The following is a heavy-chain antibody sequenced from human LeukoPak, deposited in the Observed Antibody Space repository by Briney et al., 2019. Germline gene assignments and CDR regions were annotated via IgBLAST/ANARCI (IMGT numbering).Heavy chain of an antibody. J-gene: IGHJ4*02. CDR1: GGSISNYY. D-gene: IGHD3-22*01. V-gene: IGHV4-59*01. CDR3: ARVASSGLRYYFDY. Sequence: SETLSLTCSVSGGSISNYYWSWIRQPPGKGLEWIGYIYDSGSTNYNPSLKSRVTISLDTSKNQFSLSLSSLNAADTAVYYCARVASSGLRYYFDYWGQGTLVTVSS. CDR2: IYDSGST.